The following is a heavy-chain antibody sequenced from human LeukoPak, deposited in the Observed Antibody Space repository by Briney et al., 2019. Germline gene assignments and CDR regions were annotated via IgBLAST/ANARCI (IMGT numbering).Heavy chain of an antibody. CDR3: AHRLSVATGDYMDV. J-gene: IGHJ6*03. V-gene: IGHV2-5*01. Sequence: SGPTLMHPTQTLTLTCTFSGFSLRSSGGGVGWIRQPPGKALEWLSLIYWHDDKRYSPSLKSRLIITKDTSKNQVVLTMTNMDPVDTATYYCAHRLSVATGDYMDVWGKGTTVTVSS. CDR1: GFSLRSSGGG. D-gene: IGHD1-14*01. CDR2: IYWHDDK.